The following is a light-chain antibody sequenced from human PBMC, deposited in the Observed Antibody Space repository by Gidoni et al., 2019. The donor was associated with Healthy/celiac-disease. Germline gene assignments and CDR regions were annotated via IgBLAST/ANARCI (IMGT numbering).Light chain of an antibody. CDR1: QSVSSN. V-gene: IGKV3-15*01. Sequence: VMTQSPATLSVSPGERATLSCRASQSVSSNLAWYQQKPGQAPRLLIYGASTRATGIPTRFSGSGPGTEFTLTISSLQSEDFAVYYCQQYNNWPLMYTFGQGTKLEIK. CDR2: GAS. J-gene: IGKJ2*01. CDR3: QQYNNWPLMYT.